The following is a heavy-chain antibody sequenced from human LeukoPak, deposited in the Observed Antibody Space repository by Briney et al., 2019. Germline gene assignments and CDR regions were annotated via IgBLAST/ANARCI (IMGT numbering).Heavy chain of an antibody. Sequence: ASVKVSCKAPGYTFTGYYMHWVRQAPGQGLEWMGWINPNSGGTNYAQKFQGRVTMTRDTSISTAYMELSRLRSDDTAVYYCARESTSFSYNWFDPWGQGTLVTVSS. V-gene: IGHV1-2*02. J-gene: IGHJ5*02. D-gene: IGHD2-2*01. CDR2: INPNSGGT. CDR3: ARESTSFSYNWFDP. CDR1: GYTFTGYY.